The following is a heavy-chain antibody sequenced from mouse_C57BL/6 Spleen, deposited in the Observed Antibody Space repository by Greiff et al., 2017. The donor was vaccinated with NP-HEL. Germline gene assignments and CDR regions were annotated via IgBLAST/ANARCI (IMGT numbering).Heavy chain of an antibody. D-gene: IGHD2-3*01. Sequence: QVQLQQPGAELVKPGASVKLSCKASGYTFTSYWMHWVKQRPGRGLEWIGRIDPNSGGTKYNQKFKGKATLTVDKPSSTAYMQLSSLTSEDSAVYECARENGFPSIAMDYWGKGTSVTVSS. CDR2: IDPNSGGT. CDR1: GYTFTSYW. J-gene: IGHJ4*01. CDR3: ARENGFPSIAMDY. V-gene: IGHV1-72*01.